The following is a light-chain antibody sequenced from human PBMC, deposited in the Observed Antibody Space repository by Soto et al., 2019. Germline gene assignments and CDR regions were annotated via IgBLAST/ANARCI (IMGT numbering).Light chain of an antibody. J-gene: IGKJ1*01. V-gene: IGKV3-20*01. Sequence: SMLPQSPGTLSPSPGERATLSCRASQTVTSNYLAWYQQKPGQAPRLLFFGASIRATGLPDRFSGGGSGTDFTLTISRLEPEDFAVYYCQQYGSSPGTFGQGTKVDIK. CDR2: GAS. CDR3: QQYGSSPGT. CDR1: QTVTSNY.